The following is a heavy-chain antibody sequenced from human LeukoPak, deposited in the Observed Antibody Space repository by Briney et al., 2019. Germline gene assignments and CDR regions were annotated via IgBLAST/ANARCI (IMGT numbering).Heavy chain of an antibody. J-gene: IGHJ5*02. D-gene: IGHD2-2*01. Sequence: SETLSLTCTVSGGSISSSSYYWGWIRQPPGKGLEWIGSIYYSGSTYYNPSLKSRVTISVDTSKNQSSLKLSSVTAADTAVYYCARLASGYCSSTSCLNWFDPWGQGTLVTVSS. CDR3: ARLASGYCSSTSCLNWFDP. V-gene: IGHV4-39*01. CDR2: IYYSGST. CDR1: GGSISSSSYY.